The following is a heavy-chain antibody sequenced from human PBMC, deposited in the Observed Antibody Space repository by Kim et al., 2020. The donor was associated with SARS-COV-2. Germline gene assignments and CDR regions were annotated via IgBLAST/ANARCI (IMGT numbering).Heavy chain of an antibody. J-gene: IGHJ3*02. D-gene: IGHD4-17*01. Sequence: GGSLRLSCTASGFTFGDYAMSWVRQAPGKGLEWVGFIRSKAYGGTTEYAASVKGRFTISRDDSKSIAYLQMNSLKTEDTAVYYCTRDKRPLGLGATVVTGTDAFDIWGQGTMVTVSS. CDR2: IRSKAYGGTT. CDR3: TRDKRPLGLGATVVTGTDAFDI. CDR1: GFTFGDYA. V-gene: IGHV3-49*04.